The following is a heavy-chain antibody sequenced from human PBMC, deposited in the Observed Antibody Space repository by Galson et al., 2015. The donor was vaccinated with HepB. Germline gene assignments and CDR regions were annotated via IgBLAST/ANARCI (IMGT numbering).Heavy chain of an antibody. CDR3: AWGGSGWLR. Sequence: SLRLSCAASGFTFTTYWMHWVRQVPGKGLVWVSRINSDGHTTIYADSVKGRLTIFRDNAKNALYLQMNSLKIEDTAVYYCAWGGSGWLRWGQGTLVTVSS. J-gene: IGHJ4*02. CDR1: GFTFTTYW. CDR2: INSDGHTT. V-gene: IGHV3-74*01. D-gene: IGHD6-19*01.